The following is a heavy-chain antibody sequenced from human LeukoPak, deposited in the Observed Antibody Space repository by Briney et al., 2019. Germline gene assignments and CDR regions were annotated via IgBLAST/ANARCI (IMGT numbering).Heavy chain of an antibody. D-gene: IGHD3-22*01. V-gene: IGHV3-30*03. CDR3: ARDQNRYYDSSGQSDY. Sequence: PGKSLRLSCAASGFPFSNYAMHWVRQVPGKGLEWVAVISFDGSNKYYADSVKGRFTISRDNAKNSLYLQMNSLRAEDTAVYYCARDQNRYYDSSGQSDYWGQGTLVTVSS. CDR1: GFPFSNYA. J-gene: IGHJ4*02. CDR2: ISFDGSNK.